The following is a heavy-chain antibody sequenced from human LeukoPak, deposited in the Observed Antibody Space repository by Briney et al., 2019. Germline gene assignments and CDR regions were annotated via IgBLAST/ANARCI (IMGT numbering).Heavy chain of an antibody. CDR1: GFTFSDYS. CDR2: ITGAGGYT. J-gene: IGHJ6*03. V-gene: IGHV3-21*01. Sequence: GRSLRLSCGASGFTFSDYSMNWVRQAPGKGLAWVASITGAGGYTYYADSVKGRFTISRDNAQNSLFLQMNSLRAEDTAVYFCATSGGFVLPNAITGNWYMDVWGRGTSVTVSS. D-gene: IGHD2-2*01. CDR3: ATSGGFVLPNAITGNWYMDV.